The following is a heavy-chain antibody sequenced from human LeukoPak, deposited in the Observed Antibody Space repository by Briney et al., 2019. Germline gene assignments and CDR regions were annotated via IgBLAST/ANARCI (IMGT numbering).Heavy chain of an antibody. CDR2: IYYSGST. D-gene: IGHD2-2*01. CDR3: AGRSSSTSYYGMDV. J-gene: IGHJ6*04. CDR1: GGSISSYY. Sequence: TSETLSLTCTVSGGSISSYYWSWIRHPPGKGLEWLGYIYYSGSTNYNPSLKSRVTISVDTSKNQFYLKLSSVTAADTAVYYCAGRSSSTSYYGMDVWGKGTTVTVSS. V-gene: IGHV4-59*01.